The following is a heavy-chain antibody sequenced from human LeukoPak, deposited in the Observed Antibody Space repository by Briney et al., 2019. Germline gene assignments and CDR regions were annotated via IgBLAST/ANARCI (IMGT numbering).Heavy chain of an antibody. D-gene: IGHD7-27*01. V-gene: IGHV3-7*01. CDR3: VRDLGHSRHYFEY. CDR2: ISQDGSET. Sequence: GGSLRLSCAAPGFTFNSFFLNWVRLTPGGELEWVACISQDGSETFYMDSVRGRFTISRDNTKNSLYLQMDSLRAEDTAVYFCVRDLGHSRHYFEYWGQGALVTVSS. J-gene: IGHJ4*02. CDR1: GFTFNSFF.